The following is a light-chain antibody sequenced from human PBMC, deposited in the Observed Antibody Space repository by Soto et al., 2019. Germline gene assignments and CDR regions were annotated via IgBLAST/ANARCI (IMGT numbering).Light chain of an antibody. CDR3: QHYGSSPAYT. J-gene: IGKJ2*01. V-gene: IGKV3-20*01. CDR2: GAS. CDR1: QSVSSSY. Sequence: EIVLTQSPGTLSLSPGERATLSCRASQSVSSSYLAWYQQKPGQAPRLLIYGASSRATGIPDRFSGSGSGTYFTLTISRLEHEYFAVYYCQHYGSSPAYTFGQGTKLEIK.